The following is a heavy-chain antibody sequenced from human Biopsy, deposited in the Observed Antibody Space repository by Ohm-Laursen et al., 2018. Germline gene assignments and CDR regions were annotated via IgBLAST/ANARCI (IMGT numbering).Heavy chain of an antibody. CDR3: ARIAAAGWDDY. Sequence: ASVKVSCKASGYTFTGYYIHWVRQAPGQGFEWMGRISGYNGNTNYAQKFQGRITMTIDAATSTGYMDLRRLKSDDTAVYYCARIAAAGWDDYWGQGTLVTVSS. CDR1: GYTFTGYY. J-gene: IGHJ4*02. CDR2: ISGYNGNT. D-gene: IGHD6-25*01. V-gene: IGHV1-18*04.